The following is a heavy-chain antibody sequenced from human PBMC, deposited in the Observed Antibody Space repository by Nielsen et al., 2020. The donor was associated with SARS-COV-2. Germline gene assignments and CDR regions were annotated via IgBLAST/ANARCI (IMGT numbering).Heavy chain of an antibody. CDR3: ARVAGDYYYYGMDV. D-gene: IGHD6-19*01. CDR2: ISSSSSYI. V-gene: IGHV3-21*01. J-gene: IGHJ6*02. CDR1: GFTFSSYA. Sequence: GESLKISCAASGFTFSSYAMHWVRQAPGKGLEWVSSISSSSSYIYYADSVKGRFTISRDNAKNSLYLQMNSLRAEDTAVYYCARVAGDYYYYGMDVWGQGTTVTVSS.